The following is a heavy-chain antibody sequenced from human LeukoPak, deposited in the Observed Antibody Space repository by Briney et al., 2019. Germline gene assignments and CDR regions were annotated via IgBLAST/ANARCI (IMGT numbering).Heavy chain of an antibody. D-gene: IGHD5-18*01. J-gene: IGHJ3*02. CDR1: GFTFSSYG. CDR3: AKVVGGYRYGYGAVDI. CDR2: ISYDGSNT. Sequence: GGSLRLSCAASGFTFSSYGMHWVRQAPGKGLEWVAVISYDGSNTYYVDSVKGRFAISRDNSKNTLYLQMNSLRAEDTAVYYCAKVVGGYRYGYGAVDIWGQGTMVTVSS. V-gene: IGHV3-30*18.